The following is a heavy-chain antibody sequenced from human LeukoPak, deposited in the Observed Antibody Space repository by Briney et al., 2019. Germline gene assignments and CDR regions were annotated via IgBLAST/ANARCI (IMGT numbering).Heavy chain of an antibody. J-gene: IGHJ6*03. CDR3: ARAGGYDAEDYYYYYYMDV. Sequence: PSETLSLTCTASGYSISSGYYWGWIRQPPGQGLDWIATIYYDGSTYYNPSLKSRVTISIDTSKNQFSLNLISVTAADTAVYYCARAGGYDAEDYYYYYYMDVWGKGTTVTVSS. V-gene: IGHV4-38-2*02. CDR2: IYYDGST. D-gene: IGHD5-12*01. CDR1: GYSISSGYY.